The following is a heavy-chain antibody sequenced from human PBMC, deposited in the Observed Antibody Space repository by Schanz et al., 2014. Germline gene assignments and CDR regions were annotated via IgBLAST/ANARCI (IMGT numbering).Heavy chain of an antibody. Sequence: EVQLVESGGGLVQPGRSRRLSCEASGFAFSSHDMHWVRQVTGKGLQWVSAIHSTGETYYPDSVQGRFTISRENTKNSLYLQMTNLRAGDTSIYYCARVVRYSGYVRHWFFDLWGRGTSVTVSS. D-gene: IGHD5-12*01. CDR3: ARVVRYSGYVRHWFFDL. V-gene: IGHV3-13*01. CDR2: IHSTGET. CDR1: GFAFSSHD. J-gene: IGHJ2*01.